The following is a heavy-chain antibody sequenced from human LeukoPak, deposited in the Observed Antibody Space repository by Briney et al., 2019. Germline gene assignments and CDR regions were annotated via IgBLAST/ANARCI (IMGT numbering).Heavy chain of an antibody. CDR2: IIPIFGTT. CDR3: ARGSRPVYNLLTGKRYFDY. J-gene: IGHJ4*02. V-gene: IGHV1-69*06. CDR1: GGTFNSYA. D-gene: IGHD3-9*01. Sequence: SVKVSCKASGGTFNSYAISWVRQAPGQGLEWMGGIIPIFGTTNYARKFRGRVTLTADKSTRTAYMELSSLRSEDTAVYYCARGSRPVYNLLTGKRYFDYWGQGTLLTVSS.